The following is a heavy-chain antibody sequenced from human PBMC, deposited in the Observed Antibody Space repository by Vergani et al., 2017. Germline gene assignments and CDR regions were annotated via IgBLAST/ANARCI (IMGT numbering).Heavy chain of an antibody. CDR1: GYTFTGYY. D-gene: IGHD6-13*01. Sequence: QVQLVQSGAEVQKPGASVKVSCKASGYTFTGYYMHWVRQAPGQGLEWMGWINPISGGTNYAQTFQGRVTMTRDTSISTAYLELSRLRAADTAVYDCAPRSAGRYAMDVWGQGTMVTVSS. J-gene: IGHJ6*02. CDR2: INPISGGT. V-gene: IGHV1-2*02. CDR3: APRSAGRYAMDV.